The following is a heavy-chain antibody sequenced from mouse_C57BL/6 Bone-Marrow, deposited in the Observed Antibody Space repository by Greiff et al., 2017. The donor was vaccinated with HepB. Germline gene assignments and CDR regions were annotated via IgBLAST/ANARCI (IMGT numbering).Heavy chain of an antibody. CDR1: GFSLTSYG. CDR2: IWSGGST. J-gene: IGHJ3*01. V-gene: IGHV2-2*01. D-gene: IGHD2-3*01. Sequence: QVQLKESGPGLVQPSQSLSITCTVSGFSLTSYGVHWVRQSPGKGLEWLGVIWSGGSTDYNADFISRLSISKDNSKSQVFFKMNSLQADDTAIYYCARKRGWPGAWFAYWGQGTLVTVSA. CDR3: ARKRGWPGAWFAY.